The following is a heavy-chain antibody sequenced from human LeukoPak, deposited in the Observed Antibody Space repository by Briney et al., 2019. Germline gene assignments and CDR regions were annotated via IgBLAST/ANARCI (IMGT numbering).Heavy chain of an antibody. Sequence: PGGSLRLSCAASGFTFSSYGMHWVRQAPGKGLEWVAVISYDGSNKYYADSVKGRFTISRDNSKNTLYLQMNSLRAEDTAVYYCAKGGYGDFGNYYYGMDVWGKGTTVTVSS. V-gene: IGHV3-30*18. CDR3: AKGGYGDFGNYYYGMDV. CDR2: ISYDGSNK. J-gene: IGHJ6*04. CDR1: GFTFSSYG. D-gene: IGHD4-17*01.